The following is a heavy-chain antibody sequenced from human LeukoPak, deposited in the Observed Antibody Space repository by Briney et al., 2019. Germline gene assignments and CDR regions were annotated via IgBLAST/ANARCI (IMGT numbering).Heavy chain of an antibody. CDR1: GGSISSYY. J-gene: IGHJ4*02. CDR2: IYYSGST. CDR3: ARHSRPFSMVRGVIGFDY. V-gene: IGHV4-59*08. D-gene: IGHD3-10*01. Sequence: PSETLSLTCTVSGGSISSYYWSWLRQPPGKGLEWIGYIYYSGSTNYNPSLKSRVTISVDTSKNQFSLKLSSVTAADTAVYYCARHSRPFSMVRGVIGFDYWGQGTLVTVSS.